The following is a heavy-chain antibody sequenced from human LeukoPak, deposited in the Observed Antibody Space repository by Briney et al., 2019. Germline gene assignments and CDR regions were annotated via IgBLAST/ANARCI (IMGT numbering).Heavy chain of an antibody. Sequence: SDTLSLTCTVSGGSTSRYYWSWIRQPPGKSLEWIGYIYDSGSTAYNPSLKSRVTISIDTSNNRFSLHLTSVTAADTAVYYCARLPGIAAVWGQGTLVIVSS. V-gene: IGHV4-59*08. CDR2: IYDSGST. CDR3: ARLPGIAAV. D-gene: IGHD6-13*01. J-gene: IGHJ1*01. CDR1: GGSTSRYY.